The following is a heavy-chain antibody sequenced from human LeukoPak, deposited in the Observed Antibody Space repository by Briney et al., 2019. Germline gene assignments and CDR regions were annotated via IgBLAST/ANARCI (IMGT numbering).Heavy chain of an antibody. V-gene: IGHV4-34*01. Sequence: PSETLSLTCAVYGGSFSGFYWSWIRQPPGKGLEWIGDINHSGGTNYIPSLKSRVTISVDTSKNQFSLKLSSVTAADTAVYYCARDVSGSYYPYFDYWGQGTLVTVSS. CDR3: ARDVSGSYYPYFDY. D-gene: IGHD1-26*01. CDR2: INHSGGT. CDR1: GGSFSGFY. J-gene: IGHJ4*02.